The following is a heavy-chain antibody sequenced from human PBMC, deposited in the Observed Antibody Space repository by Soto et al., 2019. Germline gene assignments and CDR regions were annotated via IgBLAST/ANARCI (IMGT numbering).Heavy chain of an antibody. Sequence: LSVTCTVSCGSITIGGYYWSWIRHHPGKVLEWCGCIYYSESTYYSPSGKRRVTISVYTAKNEFSLELSSGTAAYRDVDYFAIHDARGYYFDYWRQGTLVTVS. J-gene: IGHJ4*02. D-gene: IGHD3-10*01. CDR1: CGSITIGGYY. CDR3: AIHDARGYYFDY. V-gene: IGHV4-31*03. CDR2: IYYSEST.